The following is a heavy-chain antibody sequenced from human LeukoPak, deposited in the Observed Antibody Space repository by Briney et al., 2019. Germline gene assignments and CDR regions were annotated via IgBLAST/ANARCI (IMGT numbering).Heavy chain of an antibody. CDR3: ARDSDDYGDYVSGYMDV. J-gene: IGHJ6*03. V-gene: IGHV1-8*01. Sequence: ASVKVSCKASGYTFTSYDINWVRQATGQGLEWMGWMNPNSGNTGYAQKFQGRVTMTRNTSISTAYMELSSLRAEDTAVYYCARDSDDYGDYVSGYMDVWGKGTTATVSS. CDR1: GYTFTSYD. CDR2: MNPNSGNT. D-gene: IGHD4-17*01.